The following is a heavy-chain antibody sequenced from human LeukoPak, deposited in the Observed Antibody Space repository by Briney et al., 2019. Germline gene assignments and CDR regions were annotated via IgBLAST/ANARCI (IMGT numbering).Heavy chain of an antibody. CDR1: GDSSSSYY. D-gene: IGHD5-18*01. J-gene: IGHJ6*02. V-gene: IGHV4-4*07. CDR3: ARDVDTAMASDV. Sequence: SETLSLTCTVSGDSSSSYYWSWIRQPAGKGLEWIGRIYTSGSTNYNPSLKSRVTMSVDTSKNQFSLRLSSVTAADTAVYYCARDVDTAMASDVWGQGTTVTVSS. CDR2: IYTSGST.